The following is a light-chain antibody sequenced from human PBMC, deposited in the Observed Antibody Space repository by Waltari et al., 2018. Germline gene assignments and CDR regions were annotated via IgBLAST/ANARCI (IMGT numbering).Light chain of an antibody. V-gene: IGKV1-39*01. CDR1: QSISSY. CDR3: QQSYSTPLT. Sequence: TCRARQSISSYLEWYQQKPGKAPKLLIYAASRLQSGVPSRFSGSGSGTDFTLTISSLQPEDFATYYCQQSYSTPLTFGGGTKVEIK. J-gene: IGKJ4*01. CDR2: AAS.